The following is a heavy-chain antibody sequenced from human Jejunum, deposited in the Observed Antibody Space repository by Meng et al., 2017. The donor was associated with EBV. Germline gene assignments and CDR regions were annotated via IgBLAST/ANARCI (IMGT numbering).Heavy chain of an antibody. J-gene: IGHJ4*02. CDR2: TFYRSRWFY. CDR1: GDSVSSDGAA. V-gene: IGHV6-1*01. D-gene: IGHD6-6*01. Sequence: QGQVTQPGPGLVKPFQTLSLTWAISGDSVSSDGAAWNWIRQSPSRGLEWLGRTFYRSRWFYDYAPSVKSRITINSDTSKNQFSLHLDSVTPEDTAVYYCARDGPQSLSSFDYWGQGTLVTVSS. CDR3: ARDGPQSLSSFDY.